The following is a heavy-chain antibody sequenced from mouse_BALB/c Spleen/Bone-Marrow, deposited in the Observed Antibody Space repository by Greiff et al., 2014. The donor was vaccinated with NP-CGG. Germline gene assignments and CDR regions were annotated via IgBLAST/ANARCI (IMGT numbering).Heavy chain of an antibody. Sequence: VQLQQLGPDLVKPSQSISFTCNVTGYSIASGYSWLWIRQFPGNKLEWMGYIYYSGSTNYNPSLKSQITVTRNTTKNQFFLQVNSVTTEDTATFYCVRNYVDSFDYWGQGTTLTVSS. J-gene: IGHJ2*01. CDR2: IYYSGST. D-gene: IGHD1-1*01. CDR3: VRNYVDSFDY. V-gene: IGHV3-1*02. CDR1: GYSIASGYS.